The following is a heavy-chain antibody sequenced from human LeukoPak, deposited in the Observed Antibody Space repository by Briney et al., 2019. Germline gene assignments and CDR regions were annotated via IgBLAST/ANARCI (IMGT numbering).Heavy chain of an antibody. V-gene: IGHV3-30-3*01. CDR2: ISYDGSNK. Sequence: GGSLRLSCAASGFSFSSYAMHWVRQAPGKGLEWVAVISYDGSNKYYADSVKGRFTISRDNSKNTLYLQMSSLRAEDTAVYYCAKDRLQGDGSCLTFDPWGQGTLVTVSA. CDR3: AKDRLQGDGSCLTFDP. J-gene: IGHJ5*02. D-gene: IGHD2-15*01. CDR1: GFSFSSYA.